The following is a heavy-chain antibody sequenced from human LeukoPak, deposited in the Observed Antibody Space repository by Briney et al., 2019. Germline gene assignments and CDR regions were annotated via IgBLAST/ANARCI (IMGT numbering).Heavy chain of an antibody. CDR1: GGSVSSGSYY. Sequence: KPSETLSLTCTVSGGSVSSGSYYWSWIRQPPGKGLEWIGYIYHSGSTYYNPSLKSRVTISVDRSKNQFSLKLSSVTAADTAVYYCARERSSQNCFDYWGQGTLVTVSS. D-gene: IGHD6-13*01. CDR3: ARERSSQNCFDY. V-gene: IGHV4-30-2*01. J-gene: IGHJ4*02. CDR2: IYHSGST.